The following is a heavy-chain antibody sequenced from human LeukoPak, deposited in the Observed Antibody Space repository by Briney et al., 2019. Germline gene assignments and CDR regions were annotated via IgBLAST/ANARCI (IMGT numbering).Heavy chain of an antibody. CDR2: IGTGRDT. V-gene: IGHV3-23*01. Sequence: TGGSLRLSCAASGFTFTTYAMSWVRQAPGKGLEWVSTIGTGRDTYYADSVKGRFTISRDNSKNTLSLQMNSLRAEDTAKYYCAKNSPGRAIDYWGQGTLVIVSS. CDR3: AKNSPGRAIDY. D-gene: IGHD2-15*01. CDR1: GFTFTTYA. J-gene: IGHJ4*02.